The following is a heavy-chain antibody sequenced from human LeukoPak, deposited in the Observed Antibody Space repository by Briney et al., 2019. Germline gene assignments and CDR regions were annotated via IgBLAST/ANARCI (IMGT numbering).Heavy chain of an antibody. V-gene: IGHV4-38-2*02. CDR2: IYHSGNT. Sequence: SETLSLTCTVSGGSITSYYWGWIRQPPGKGLEWIGSIYHSGNTYYNPSLKSRVTISVDTSKNQFSLKLSSVTAADTAVYYCARVTTVTTAPSDYWGQGTLVTVSS. J-gene: IGHJ4*02. CDR1: GGSITSYY. CDR3: ARVTTVTTAPSDY. D-gene: IGHD4-17*01.